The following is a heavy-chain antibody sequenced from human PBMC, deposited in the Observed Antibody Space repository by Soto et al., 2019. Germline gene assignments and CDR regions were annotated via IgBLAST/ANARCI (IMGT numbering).Heavy chain of an antibody. CDR1: GFTFNNYG. CDR3: AKDVVVGATTGLGDYYYYYGMDV. D-gene: IGHD1-26*01. CDR2: IWYDGSNR. Sequence: GGSLRLSCAASGFTFNNYGMHWVRQAPGKGLEWVALIWYDGSNREYADSVKGRFTISRDNSKNTLYLQMSSLRVEDTAVYYCAKDVVVGATTGLGDYYYYYGMDVWGQGTTVTVSS. J-gene: IGHJ6*02. V-gene: IGHV3-33*03.